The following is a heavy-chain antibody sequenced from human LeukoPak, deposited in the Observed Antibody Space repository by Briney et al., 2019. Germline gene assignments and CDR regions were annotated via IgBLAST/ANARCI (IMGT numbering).Heavy chain of an antibody. D-gene: IGHD3-3*01. CDR1: GFTFSSYA. CDR3: AGGTRGYDFWSGLHYYGMDV. J-gene: IGHJ6*02. V-gene: IGHV3-64*01. Sequence: GGSLRLSCAASGFTFSSYAMHWVRQAPGKGLEYVSAISSNGGSTYYANSVKGRFTISRDNSKNTLYLQMGSLRAEDMAVYYCAGGTRGYDFWSGLHYYGMDVWGQGATVTVSS. CDR2: ISSNGGST.